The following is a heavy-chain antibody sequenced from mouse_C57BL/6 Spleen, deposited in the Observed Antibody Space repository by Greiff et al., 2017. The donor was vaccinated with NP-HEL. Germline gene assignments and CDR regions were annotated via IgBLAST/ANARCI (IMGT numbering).Heavy chain of an antibody. D-gene: IGHD2-2*01. CDR3: TGGMVTKRFAY. CDR1: GFNIKDDY. Sequence: VTLKESGAELVRPGASVKLSCTASGFNIKDDYMHWVKQRPEQGLEWIGWIDPENGDTEYASKFQGKATITADTSSNTAYLQLSSLTSEDTAVYYCTGGMVTKRFAYWGQGTLVTVSA. J-gene: IGHJ3*01. CDR2: IDPENGDT. V-gene: IGHV14-4*01.